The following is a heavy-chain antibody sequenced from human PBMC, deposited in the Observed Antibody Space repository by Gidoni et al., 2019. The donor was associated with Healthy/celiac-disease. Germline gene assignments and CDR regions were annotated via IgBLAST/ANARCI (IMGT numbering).Heavy chain of an antibody. CDR2: IYHSGST. D-gene: IGHD3-22*01. V-gene: IGHV4-30-2*01. Sequence: QLQLQESGSGLVKSSQTLSPTCAVSGGSISSGGYSWRCLRQPPGKGLEWIGYIYHSGSTYYNPSLKSRVTISVDRSKNQFSLKLSSVTAADTAVYYCARAGGYYYDSSGYYYWPYYFDYWGQGTLVTVSS. CDR1: GGSISSGGYS. J-gene: IGHJ4*02. CDR3: ARAGGYYYDSSGYYYWPYYFDY.